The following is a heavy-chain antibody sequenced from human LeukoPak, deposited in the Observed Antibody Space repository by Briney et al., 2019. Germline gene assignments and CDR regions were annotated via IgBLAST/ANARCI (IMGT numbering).Heavy chain of an antibody. CDR3: AREACREVGLMWPRLGGQDCRYDH. CDR2: ITPFLGIA. Sequence: GASVKRSCTPSVDTVSRCAMNWGRQGPGQGPEWMGRITPFLGIANYPQKFQGRVTITADESTTTVYMELSSLRSEDTAVYYCAREACREVGLMWPRLGGQDCRYDHWGQGTLVTVSS. V-gene: IGHV1-69*04. J-gene: IGHJ4*02. CDR1: VDTVSRCA. D-gene: IGHD3-16*01.